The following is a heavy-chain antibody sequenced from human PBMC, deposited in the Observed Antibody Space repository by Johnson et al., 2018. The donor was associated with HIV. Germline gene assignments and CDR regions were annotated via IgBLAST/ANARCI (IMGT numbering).Heavy chain of an antibody. D-gene: IGHD3-10*01. CDR3: ATIMSYYGRGAFDI. V-gene: IGHV3-23*04. Sequence: EVQLVESGGGLVQHGQSLRLSCAASAFSFSKYAMTWVRQAPGKGLEWVSSITGSGVTTYYTNSVKGRFTISRDNSKLFLQMNSLRAEDTAVYYCATIMSYYGRGAFDIWGQGTVVTVSS. CDR1: AFSFSKYA. J-gene: IGHJ3*02. CDR2: ITGSGVTT.